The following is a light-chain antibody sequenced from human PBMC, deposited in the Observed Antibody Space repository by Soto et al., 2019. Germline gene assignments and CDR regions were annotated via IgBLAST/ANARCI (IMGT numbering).Light chain of an antibody. Sequence: QSVLTQPASVSGSPGQSITISCTGTSSDVGSYNLVSWYQHHPGKAPRLMIYASSSRPSGVPHRFSGSRSGNTASLTISGLQAEDEADYYCSSYTSGTTLYVFGTGTKLTVL. J-gene: IGLJ1*01. CDR2: ASS. CDR1: SSDVGSYNL. V-gene: IGLV2-14*02. CDR3: SSYTSGTTLYV.